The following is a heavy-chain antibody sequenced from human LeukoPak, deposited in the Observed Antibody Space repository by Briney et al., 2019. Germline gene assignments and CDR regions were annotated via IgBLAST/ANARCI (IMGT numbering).Heavy chain of an antibody. CDR1: GFTFSSYS. Sequence: GGSLRLSCAASGFTFSSYSMNWVRQAPGKGLEWVSSISSSSSYIYYADSVKGRFTISRDNAKNSLYLQMNSLRAEDTAVYYCARDGGLWFGELSYYYYYMDVWAKGTTVTVSS. D-gene: IGHD3-10*01. J-gene: IGHJ6*03. CDR2: ISSSSSYI. CDR3: ARDGGLWFGELSYYYYYMDV. V-gene: IGHV3-21*01.